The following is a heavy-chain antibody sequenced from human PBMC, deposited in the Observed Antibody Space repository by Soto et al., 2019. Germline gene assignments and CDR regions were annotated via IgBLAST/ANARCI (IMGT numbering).Heavy chain of an antibody. D-gene: IGHD5-12*01. Sequence: QVQLQQWGAGLLKPSETLSLTCTVNGGSLTGYYWSWIRQPPGKGLEWIGEVKDGGSTNYSPSLRGRVSKSADTSKNHFSRRLNSVTAADTAVYFCARGQEGIVATHWDQGALVTVSS. V-gene: IGHV4-34*01. CDR3: ARGQEGIVATH. CDR1: GGSLTGYY. CDR2: VKDGGST. J-gene: IGHJ4*02.